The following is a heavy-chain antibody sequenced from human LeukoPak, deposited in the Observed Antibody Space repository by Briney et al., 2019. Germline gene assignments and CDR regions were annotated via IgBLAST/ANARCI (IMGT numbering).Heavy chain of an antibody. J-gene: IGHJ6*02. CDR1: GGSFSGYY. Sequence: TSSETLSLTCAVYGGSFSGYYWSWIRQPPGKGLEWIGEINHSGSTSYNPSLKSRVTISVDTSKNQFSLKLSSVTAADTAVYYCARGLGFSLYYYYYYGMDVWGQGTTVTVSS. V-gene: IGHV4-34*01. CDR2: INHSGST. CDR3: ARGLGFSLYYYYYYGMDV.